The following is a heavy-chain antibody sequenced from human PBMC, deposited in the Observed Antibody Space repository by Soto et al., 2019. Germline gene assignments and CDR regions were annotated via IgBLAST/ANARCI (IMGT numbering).Heavy chain of an antibody. V-gene: IGHV3-11*04. Sequence: PGGSLRLSCAASGFTLSDYYMTWIRQAPGKGLEWVSDISISGTTIHYADSVRGRFTISRDNAKNSLYLQMNSLRAEDTAVYYCARDDYPYYDDSSGYHFDYWGQGALVTVSS. J-gene: IGHJ4*02. CDR2: ISISGTTI. CDR3: ARDDYPYYDDSSGYHFDY. D-gene: IGHD3-22*01. CDR1: GFTLSDYY.